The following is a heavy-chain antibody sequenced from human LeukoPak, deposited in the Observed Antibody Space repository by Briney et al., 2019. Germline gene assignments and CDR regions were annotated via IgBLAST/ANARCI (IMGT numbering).Heavy chain of an antibody. Sequence: ASVTVSCKASGYTFTNYGIFWVRQAPGQGLEWMGRISAYSGNTNYAQKLQGRVTMTTETSTSTAYMELESLRSDDTAVYYCAISQGSYYDTSGYLGGDYWGQGTLVTVSS. CDR3: AISQGSYYDTSGYLGGDY. D-gene: IGHD3-22*01. CDR1: GYTFTNYG. V-gene: IGHV1-18*01. CDR2: ISAYSGNT. J-gene: IGHJ4*02.